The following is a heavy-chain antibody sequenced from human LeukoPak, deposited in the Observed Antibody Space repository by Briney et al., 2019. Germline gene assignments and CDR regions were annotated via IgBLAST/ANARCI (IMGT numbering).Heavy chain of an antibody. CDR3: VRDLILVWTPGDDFDH. V-gene: IGHV3-74*01. CDR1: GFTFSNYW. CDR2: INERATII. J-gene: IGHJ4*02. D-gene: IGHD3-16*01. Sequence: GSLRLSCAASGFTFSNYWMHWVRQAPGKGLEWVSRINERATIISYADSVKGRFTISRENARNTLYLQMNSLTAEDTAVYYCVRDLILVWTPGDDFDHWGQGTLVTVSS.